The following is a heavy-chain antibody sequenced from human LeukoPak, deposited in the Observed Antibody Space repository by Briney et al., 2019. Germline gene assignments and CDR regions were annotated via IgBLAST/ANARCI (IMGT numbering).Heavy chain of an antibody. CDR2: IYWNDDK. Sequence: SGPTLVNPTQTLTRTCTFSGFSLSRSGVGVGWIRQPPGKALEWLALIYWNDDKRYSPSLKSRLIITKQTSKNQVVLTMTNMDPVDTATYYCAHRLSVATGDYMDVWGKGTTVTVSS. CDR1: GFSLSRSGVG. CDR3: AHRLSVATGDYMDV. J-gene: IGHJ6*03. D-gene: IGHD1-14*01. V-gene: IGHV2-5*01.